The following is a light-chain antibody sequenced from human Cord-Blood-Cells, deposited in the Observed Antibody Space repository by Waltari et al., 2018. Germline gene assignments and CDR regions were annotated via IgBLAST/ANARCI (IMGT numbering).Light chain of an antibody. CDR3: QQYGSSAIT. CDR1: QSVSSSY. CDR2: GAS. Sequence: IVLTQSPGTLPLSPGERATLSCRASQSVSSSYLAWYQQKPGQAPRLLIYGASSRATGIPDRFSGSGSGTDFTLTISRLEPEDFAVYYCQQYGSSAITFGQGTRLEIK. V-gene: IGKV3-20*01. J-gene: IGKJ5*01.